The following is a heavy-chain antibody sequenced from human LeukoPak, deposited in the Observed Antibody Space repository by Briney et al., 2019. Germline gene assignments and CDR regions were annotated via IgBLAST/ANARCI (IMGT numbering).Heavy chain of an antibody. Sequence: SVKVSCKASGGTFSSYAISWVRQAPGQGLEWMGRIIPILGIANYAQKFQGRVTITADKSTSTAYMELSSLRSEDTAVYYCARDVVAGDADYWGQGTLVTVSS. D-gene: IGHD2-15*01. V-gene: IGHV1-69*04. J-gene: IGHJ4*02. CDR2: IIPILGIA. CDR1: GGTFSSYA. CDR3: ARDVVAGDADY.